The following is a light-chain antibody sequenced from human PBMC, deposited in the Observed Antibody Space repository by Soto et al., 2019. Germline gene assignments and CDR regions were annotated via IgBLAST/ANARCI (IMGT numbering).Light chain of an antibody. V-gene: IGLV1-44*01. J-gene: IGLJ1*01. CDR2: SNN. CDR3: QGWDASLHVYSF. Sequence: QSVLTQPPSASGTPGQRVTISCSGSSSNIGSNTVNWYQQLPGTAPKLLIYSNNQRPSGVPDRFSGSKSGTSASLAISGLRSEVEVNFFGQGWDASLHVYSFLEIGTKVTV. CDR1: SSNIGSNT.